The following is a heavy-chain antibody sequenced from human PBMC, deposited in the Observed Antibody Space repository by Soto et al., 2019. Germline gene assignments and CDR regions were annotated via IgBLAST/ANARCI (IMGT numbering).Heavy chain of an antibody. CDR1: GFTFSSYG. D-gene: IGHD2-21*02. Sequence: QVQLVESGGGVVQPGRSLRLSCAASGFTFSSYGMHWVRQAAGKGLEWVAVIWYDGSNKYYADSVKGRFTISRDNSKNMLYLQMNSLRVEDTAVYYCARGGAVTARNTYYFDYWGQGTQVTVSS. CDR3: ARGGAVTARNTYYFDY. J-gene: IGHJ4*02. V-gene: IGHV3-33*01. CDR2: IWYDGSNK.